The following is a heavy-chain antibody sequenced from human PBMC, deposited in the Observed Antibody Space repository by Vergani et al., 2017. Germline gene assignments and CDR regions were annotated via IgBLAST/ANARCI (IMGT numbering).Heavy chain of an antibody. D-gene: IGHD5-24*01. J-gene: IGHJ3*01. CDR1: GFTFSSYE. CDR2: ISSSGSTI. V-gene: IGHV3-48*03. CDR3: ARYGRDGYSYRVNSFDF. Sequence: EMQLVESGGGLVQPGGSLRLSCAASGFTFSSYEMNWVRQAPGKGVEWVSYISSSGSTIYYADSVKGRFTSSRDNATNSLYLQMNGLRAEYTAGYYGARYGRDGYSYRVNSFDFWGQGTMVTVSS.